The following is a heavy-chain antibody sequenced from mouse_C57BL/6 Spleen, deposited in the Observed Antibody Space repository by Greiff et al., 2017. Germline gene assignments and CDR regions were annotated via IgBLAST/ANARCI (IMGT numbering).Heavy chain of an antibody. V-gene: IGHV1-39*01. CDR2: LNPNYGTT. D-gene: IGHD1-1*01. CDR3: ARMGGLYYYGSSPYYFDY. Sequence: EVQLQESGPELVKPGASVKISCKASGYSFTDYNMNWVKQSNGKSLEWIGVLNPNYGTTSYNQKFKGKATLTVYQSSSTAYMQLNSLTSEDSAVYSCARMGGLYYYGSSPYYFDYWGQGTTLTVSS. CDR1: GYSFTDYN. J-gene: IGHJ2*01.